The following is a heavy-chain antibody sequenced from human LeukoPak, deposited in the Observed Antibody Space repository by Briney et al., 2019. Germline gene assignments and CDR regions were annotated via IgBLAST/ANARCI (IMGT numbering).Heavy chain of an antibody. CDR2: INPSGGTT. D-gene: IGHD3-10*01. Sequence: GASVKVSCKASGYTFTTYYIHWVRQAPGQGLEWMGIINPSGGTTTYAQKFQGRVTMTRDTSTSTVYMELSSLRSEDTAVYYCARVSTMVRGVITRAYDYWGQGTLVTVSS. V-gene: IGHV1-46*01. CDR3: ARVSTMVRGVITRAYDY. CDR1: GYTFTTYY. J-gene: IGHJ4*02.